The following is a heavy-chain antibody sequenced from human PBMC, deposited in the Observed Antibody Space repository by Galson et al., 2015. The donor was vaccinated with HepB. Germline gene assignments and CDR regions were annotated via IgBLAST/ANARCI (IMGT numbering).Heavy chain of an antibody. CDR2: ISAYNGNT. CDR1: GYTFTSYG. Sequence: QSGAEVKKPGASVKVSCKASGYTFTSYGISWVRQAPGQGLEWMGWISAYNGNTNYAQKLQGRVTMTTDTSTSTAYMELRSLRSDDTTVYYCARDRFGVVPAAIWDAPPHFDIWGQGTMVTVSS. D-gene: IGHD2-2*02. J-gene: IGHJ3*02. V-gene: IGHV1-18*01. CDR3: ARDRFGVVPAAIWDAPPHFDI.